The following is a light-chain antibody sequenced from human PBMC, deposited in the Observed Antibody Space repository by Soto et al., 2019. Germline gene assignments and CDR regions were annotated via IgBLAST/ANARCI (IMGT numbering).Light chain of an antibody. CDR1: SSNIGGNF. V-gene: IGLV1-47*01. CDR3: AAWDDSLSGYV. J-gene: IGLJ1*01. Sequence: QSVLTQPASASGAPGQRITISCSGSSSNIGGNFVYWYQQFPGMAPQLHIYTNTQRPSGVPDRFSASKSGTSASLAISGLRSEDEADYYCAAWDDSLSGYVFGHGTKLTVL. CDR2: TNT.